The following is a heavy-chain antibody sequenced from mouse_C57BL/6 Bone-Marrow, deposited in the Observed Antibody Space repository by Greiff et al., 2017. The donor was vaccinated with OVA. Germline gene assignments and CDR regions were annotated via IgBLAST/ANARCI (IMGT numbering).Heavy chain of an antibody. Sequence: QVQLQQSGAELVKPGASVKMSCKASGYTFTSYWITWVKQRPGQGLEWIGDIYPGSGSTNYNEKFKSKATLTVDTSSSTAYMQLSSLTSEDSAVYYCARPAQANPSFAYWGQGTLVTVSA. V-gene: IGHV1-55*01. CDR2: IYPGSGST. J-gene: IGHJ3*01. CDR1: GYTFTSYW. CDR3: ARPAQANPSFAY. D-gene: IGHD3-2*02.